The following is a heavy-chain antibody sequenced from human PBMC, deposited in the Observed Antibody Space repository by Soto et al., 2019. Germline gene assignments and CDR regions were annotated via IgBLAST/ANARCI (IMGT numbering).Heavy chain of an antibody. CDR2: IYYSGST. V-gene: IGHV4-39*01. CDR3: ASIAAAGPLTPFNFDY. D-gene: IGHD6-13*01. CDR1: GGSLSSSSYY. J-gene: IGHJ4*02. Sequence: SETLSLTCTVSGGSLSSSSYYWGWIRRPPGKGLEWIGSIYYSGSTYYNPSLKSRVTISVDTSKNQFSLKLSSVTAAGTAVYYCASIAAAGPLTPFNFDYWGQGTLVTVSS.